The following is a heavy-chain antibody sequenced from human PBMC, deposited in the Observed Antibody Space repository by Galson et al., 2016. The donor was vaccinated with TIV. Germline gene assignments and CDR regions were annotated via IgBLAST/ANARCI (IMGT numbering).Heavy chain of an antibody. CDR1: GDTFSMIV. V-gene: IGHV1-69*13. CDR3: ARGYHFGGLGYFDY. D-gene: IGHD3-16*01. Sequence: SVKVSCKASGDTFSMIVFNWVRQAPGQGLDWMGGINPLLGTVNNAQKFQGRVTFTADESRSTVYMELSSLTSADTAVYFCARGYHFGGLGYFDYWGQGTLVTVSS. CDR2: INPLLGTV. J-gene: IGHJ4*02.